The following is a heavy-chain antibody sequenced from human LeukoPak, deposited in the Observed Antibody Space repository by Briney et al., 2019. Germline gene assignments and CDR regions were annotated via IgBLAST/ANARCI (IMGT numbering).Heavy chain of an antibody. CDR1: GGSISSYY. Sequence: SETLSLTCTVSGGSISSYYWSWIRQPAGKGLEWVGRIYTSGSTNYNPSLKSRVTMSVDTSKNQFSLKLSSVTAADTAVYYCAKTPHIVVVTALDYWGQGTLVTVSS. J-gene: IGHJ4*02. V-gene: IGHV4-4*07. D-gene: IGHD2-21*02. CDR3: AKTPHIVVVTALDY. CDR2: IYTSGST.